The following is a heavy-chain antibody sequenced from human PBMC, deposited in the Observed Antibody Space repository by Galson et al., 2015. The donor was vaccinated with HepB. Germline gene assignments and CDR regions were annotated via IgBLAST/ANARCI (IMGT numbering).Heavy chain of an antibody. D-gene: IGHD3-22*01. V-gene: IGHV4-59*01. CDR1: GGSISSYY. CDR2: IYYSGST. J-gene: IGHJ6*02. Sequence: LSLTCTVSGGSISSYYWSWIRQPPGKGLEWIGYIYYSGSTNYNPSLKSRVTISVDTSQNQFSLKLSSVTAADTAVYYCARRFYDSSRFRHYYGMDVWGQGTTVTVSS. CDR3: ARRFYDSSRFRHYYGMDV.